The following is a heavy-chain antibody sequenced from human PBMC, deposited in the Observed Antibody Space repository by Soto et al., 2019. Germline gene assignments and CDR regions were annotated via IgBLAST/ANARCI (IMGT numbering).Heavy chain of an antibody. J-gene: IGHJ6*02. CDR3: VKDRGRGWYDRDGIDV. CDR2: INWSGGSK. Sequence: GGSLRLSCAASGFRFDDYAMDWVRQTPGKGLEWVSGINWSGGSKDYADSVKGRFTISRDNDKKSLYLQMNSLRAEDTALYYCVKDRGRGWYDRDGIDVWGQGTTVPVSS. CDR1: GFRFDDYA. V-gene: IGHV3-9*01. D-gene: IGHD6-19*01.